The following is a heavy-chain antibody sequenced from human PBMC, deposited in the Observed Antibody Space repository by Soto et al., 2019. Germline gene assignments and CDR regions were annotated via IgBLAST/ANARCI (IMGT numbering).Heavy chain of an antibody. CDR2: FDPEDGET. CDR3: ATEPPRGSGSYPHYYYYMDV. J-gene: IGHJ6*03. D-gene: IGHD3-10*01. CDR1: GYTLTELS. V-gene: IGHV1-24*01. Sequence: ASVKVSCKVSGYTLTELSMHWVRQAPGKGLEWMGGFDPEDGETIYAQKFQGRVTMTEDTSTDTAYMELSSLRSEDTAVYYCATEPPRGSGSYPHYYYYMDVWGKGTTVTVS.